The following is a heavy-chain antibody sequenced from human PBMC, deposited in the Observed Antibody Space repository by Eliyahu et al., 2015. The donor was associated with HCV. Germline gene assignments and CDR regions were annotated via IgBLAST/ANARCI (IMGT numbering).Heavy chain of an antibody. J-gene: IGHJ4*02. CDR2: IYPGDSDT. V-gene: IGHV5-51*03. CDR1: GYXFXNYW. Sequence: EVQLVQSGAEVKKPGESLXXSCXGSGYXFXNYWIAWVRQMPGKGLESMGIIYPGDSDTRYSPSXQGHVTISADESISTAYLQWSSLKASDTAMYYCARRLSREGVGFDYWGQGTLVTVSS. CDR3: ARRLSREGVGFDY. D-gene: IGHD1-26*01.